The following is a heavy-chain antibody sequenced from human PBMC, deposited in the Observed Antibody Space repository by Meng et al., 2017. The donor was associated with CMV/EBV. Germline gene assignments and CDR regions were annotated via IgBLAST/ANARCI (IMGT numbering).Heavy chain of an antibody. J-gene: IGHJ4*02. CDR2: IIPIFGTA. D-gene: IGHD1-26*01. CDR3: ARDGKSIVRATHFDY. V-gene: IGHV1-69*01. Sequence: SGGTFSSYAISWVRQAPGQGLEWMGGIIPIFGTANYAQKFQGRVTITADESTSTAYMELSSLRSEDTAVYYCARDGKSIVRATHFDYWGQGTLVTVSS. CDR1: GGTFSSYA.